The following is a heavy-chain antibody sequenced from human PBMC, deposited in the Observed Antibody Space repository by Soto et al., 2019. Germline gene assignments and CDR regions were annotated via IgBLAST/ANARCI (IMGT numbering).Heavy chain of an antibody. CDR2: IYYSGTS. D-gene: IGHD6-13*01. CDR1: CGSISSGGYY. V-gene: IGHV4-31*03. J-gene: IGHJ4*02. CDR3: ARRGISAIGIYFFDY. Sequence: SETLSLTCTVSCGSISSGGYYWSWVRQHPGKGLEWIGYIYYSGTSYYNPSLKSRVTISVDTSTNQFSLKLSSVTAADTAVYYCARRGISAIGIYFFDYWGQGTLVTVS.